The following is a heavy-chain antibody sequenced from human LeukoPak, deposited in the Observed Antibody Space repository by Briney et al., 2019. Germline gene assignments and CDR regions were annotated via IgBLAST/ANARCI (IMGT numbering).Heavy chain of an antibody. V-gene: IGHV3-23*01. CDR1: GFTFSSYA. D-gene: IGHD6-13*01. CDR3: AKVISSKYHKGSSWFFDY. CDR2: ISGSGGST. J-gene: IGHJ4*02. Sequence: GGSLRLSCAASGFTFSSYAMGWVRQAPGKGLEWVSAISGSGGSTYYADSVKGRFTISRDNSKNTLYLQMNSLRAEDTAVYYCAKVISSKYHKGSSWFFDYWGQGTLVTVSS.